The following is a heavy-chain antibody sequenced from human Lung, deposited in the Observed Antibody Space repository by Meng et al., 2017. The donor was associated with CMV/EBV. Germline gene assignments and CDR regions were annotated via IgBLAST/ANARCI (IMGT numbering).Heavy chain of an antibody. V-gene: IGHV3-30*03. CDR3: ARDMMLGQAARQTFDV. CDR2: LSYDGGDK. Sequence: SXAASGFRLNNHGMHWIRQAPGKGLEWLAVLSYDGGDKFYGASVKGRFIVSRDSPRNILYLHMNSLRSEDTAVYFCARDMMLGQAARQTFDVWGQGXLVTVSS. CDR1: GFRLNNHG. D-gene: IGHD2-15*01. J-gene: IGHJ3*01.